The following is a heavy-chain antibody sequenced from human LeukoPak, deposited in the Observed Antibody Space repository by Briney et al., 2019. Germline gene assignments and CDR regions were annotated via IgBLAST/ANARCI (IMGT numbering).Heavy chain of an antibody. D-gene: IGHD1-26*01. CDR2: INWNGGST. CDR3: ASGSSASRAFYI. V-gene: IGHV3-20*04. J-gene: IGHJ3*02. Sequence: GGSLRLSCAASGFTFDDYGMSWVRQAPGKGLEWVSGINWNGGSTGSADSVKDRFTISRDNAKNSLYLQMNSLRAEDTAVYYCASGSSASRAFYIWGQGTMVTVSS. CDR1: GFTFDDYG.